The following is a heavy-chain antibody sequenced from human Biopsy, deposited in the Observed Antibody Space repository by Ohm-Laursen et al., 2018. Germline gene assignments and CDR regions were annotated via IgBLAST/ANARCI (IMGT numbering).Heavy chain of an antibody. CDR1: GFIFSTYT. Sequence: GSLRLSCAASGFIFSTYTMNWVRQAPGEGLEWVSSISSRSSDIYYADSVKGRFTISRDNAKNSLFLHMNSLRAEDTAVYYCARESALKWYQSLSYFKGMDVWGQGTTVTVSS. V-gene: IGHV3-21*01. J-gene: IGHJ6*02. CDR3: ARESALKWYQSLSYFKGMDV. D-gene: IGHD2-2*01. CDR2: ISSRSSDI.